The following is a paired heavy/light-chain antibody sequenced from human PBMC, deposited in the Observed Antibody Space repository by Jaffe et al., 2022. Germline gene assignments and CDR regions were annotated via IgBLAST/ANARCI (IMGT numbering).Heavy chain of an antibody. V-gene: IGHV3-7*05. CDR1: GFTLSTYW. J-gene: IGHJ3*02. D-gene: IGHD2-8*01. CDR3: ARVWYFSAFDI. CDR2: IKQDGSEK. Sequence: EVQLVESGGGLVQPGGSLRLSCAASGFTLSTYWMSWVRQAPGKGLEWVASIKQDGSEKYSVDSVKGRFTISRDNAKNSLYLQMNSLRAEDTAMYYCARVWYFSAFDIWGQGTMVTLFS.
Light chain of an antibody. Sequence: QSVLTQPPSVSAAPGQKVTISCSGSSSNIGNNYVSWYQQIPGTAPKLLIYDNNKRPSGIPDRFSGSKSGTSATLGITGLQTGDEADYYCATWDSSLSAGVFGGGTKLTVL. CDR2: DNN. CDR3: ATWDSSLSAGV. V-gene: IGLV1-51*01. CDR1: SSNIGNNY. J-gene: IGLJ3*02.